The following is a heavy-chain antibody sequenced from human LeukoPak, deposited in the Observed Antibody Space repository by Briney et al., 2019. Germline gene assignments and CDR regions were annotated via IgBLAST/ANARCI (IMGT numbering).Heavy chain of an antibody. CDR2: ISHDGSNK. V-gene: IGHV3-30*18. CDR3: AKRDSYHGSPVFDY. J-gene: IGHJ4*02. D-gene: IGHD2-21*02. Sequence: PGGSLRLSCAASGFTFSSYGMHWVRQAPGKGLEWVAVISHDGSNKYYADSVKGRFTISRDNSKNTLYLQMNSLRAEDTAVYYCAKRDSYHGSPVFDYWGQGTLVTVSS. CDR1: GFTFSSYG.